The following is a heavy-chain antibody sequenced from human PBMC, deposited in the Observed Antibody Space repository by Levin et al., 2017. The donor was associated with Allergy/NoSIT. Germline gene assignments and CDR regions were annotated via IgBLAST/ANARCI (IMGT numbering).Heavy chain of an antibody. Sequence: PGGSLRLSCAASGFTFSSSAMSWVRQAPGKGLEWVSTISGSGGSTYYAGSVKGRFTISRDNSKNTLYLQMNSLRAEDTAVYYCAKTSSGGINDAFDIWGQGTMVTVSS. CDR1: GFTFSSSA. J-gene: IGHJ3*02. CDR2: ISGSGGST. CDR3: AKTSSGGINDAFDI. V-gene: IGHV3-23*01. D-gene: IGHD6-19*01.